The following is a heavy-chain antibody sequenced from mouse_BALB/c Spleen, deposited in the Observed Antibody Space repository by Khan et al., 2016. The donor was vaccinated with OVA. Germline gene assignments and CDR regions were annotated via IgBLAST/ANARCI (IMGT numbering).Heavy chain of an antibody. J-gene: IGHJ3*01. CDR2: IRSAGKT. CDR1: GFSLTTYG. Sequence: QVQLQQSGPGLVRPSQTLSITCTVSGFSLTTYGVHWVRQSPGKGLEWLGVIRSAGKTDYNAAFISRLSITKDNSKSQVFFKMNSLQADDTAMYYCARNSYMYDFTYWGQGTLVTVS. D-gene: IGHD2-14*01. CDR3: ARNSYMYDFTY. V-gene: IGHV2-2*01.